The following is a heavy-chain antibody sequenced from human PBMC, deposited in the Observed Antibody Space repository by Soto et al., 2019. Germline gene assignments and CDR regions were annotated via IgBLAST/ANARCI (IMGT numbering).Heavy chain of an antibody. CDR3: ARADSSHCYYYGMDV. Sequence: EVQLVESGGGLVQPGGSLRLSCAASGFTFSSYWMHWVRQAPGKGLVWVSRINSDGSSTSYADSVKGRFTISRDNAKNTLYLQMNSLRAEDTAVYYCARADSSHCYYYGMDVWGQGTTVTVSS. V-gene: IGHV3-74*01. J-gene: IGHJ6*02. CDR2: INSDGSST. D-gene: IGHD6-13*01. CDR1: GFTFSSYW.